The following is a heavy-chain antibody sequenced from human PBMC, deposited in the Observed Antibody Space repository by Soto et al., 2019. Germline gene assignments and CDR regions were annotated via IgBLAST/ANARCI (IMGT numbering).Heavy chain of an antibody. CDR1: GFTFSGSA. CDR3: TRLYHFWSGYSTSCYYGMDV. D-gene: IGHD3-3*01. CDR2: IRSKANSYAT. V-gene: IGHV3-73*01. J-gene: IGHJ6*02. Sequence: GSLRLSCAASGFTFSGSAMHWVRQASGKGLEWVGRIRSKANSYATAYAASGKGRFTIARDDSKNTAYLQMNSLNTEDTAVYDCTRLYHFWSGYSTSCYYGMDVWGQGTMVTVSS.